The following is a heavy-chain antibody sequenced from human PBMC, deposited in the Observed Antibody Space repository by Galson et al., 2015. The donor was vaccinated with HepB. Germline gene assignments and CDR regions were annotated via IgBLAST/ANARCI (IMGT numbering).Heavy chain of an antibody. J-gene: IGHJ4*02. CDR1: GGYISNNTYY. D-gene: IGHD3-22*01. V-gene: IGHV4-61*02. Sequence: TLSLTCTVSGGYISNNTYYWSWIRQPAGKRLEWFGRIHTSGSTDYNPSFENRLIMSVDTSKNQFSLRLTYVTAADTAVYYCASEKVWYDNSDFGDCWGQGTLATVSS. CDR3: ASEKVWYDNSDFGDC. CDR2: IHTSGST.